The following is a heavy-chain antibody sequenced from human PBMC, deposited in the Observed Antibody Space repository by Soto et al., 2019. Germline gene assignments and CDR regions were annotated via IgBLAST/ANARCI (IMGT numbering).Heavy chain of an antibody. V-gene: IGHV3-20*01. D-gene: IGHD1-26*01. Sequence: AGGPWKLSCPASGSPFVVFGLAGARQAPGKGLEWVSGINWNGGSTGYADSVKGRFTISRDNAKNSLYLQMNSLRAEDTALYHCARHRAYSLFDIWGQGTMVTVSS. CDR3: ARHRAYSLFDI. J-gene: IGHJ3*02. CDR1: GSPFVVFG. CDR2: INWNGGST.